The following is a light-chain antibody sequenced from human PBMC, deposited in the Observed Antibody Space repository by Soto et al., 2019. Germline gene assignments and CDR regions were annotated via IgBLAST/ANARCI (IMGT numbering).Light chain of an antibody. V-gene: IGLV2-8*01. J-gene: IGLJ2*01. CDR3: SSYGGSNNFVV. CDR2: EVS. CDR1: SSDVGGYNY. Sequence: QSVLTQPPSASGSPGQSVTISCTGTSSDVGGYNYVSWYQQNPGKAPKLMIYEVSKRPSGVPDRFSGSKSGNTASLTVSGLQAEDDSDYYCSSYGGSNNFVVFGGGTKLTVL.